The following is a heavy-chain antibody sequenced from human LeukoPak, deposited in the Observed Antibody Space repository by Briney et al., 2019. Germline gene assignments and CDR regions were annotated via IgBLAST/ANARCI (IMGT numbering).Heavy chain of an antibody. V-gene: IGHV1-46*01. CDR1: GYTFTGYY. CDR3: ARVMVVAASRGGFDY. D-gene: IGHD2-15*01. J-gene: IGHJ4*02. CDR2: INPSGGST. Sequence: ASVKVSCKASGYTFTGYYMHWVRQAPGQGLEWMGIINPSGGSTSYAQKFQGRVTMTRDTSTSTVYMELSSLRSEDTAVYYCARVMVVAASRGGFDYWGQGTLVTVSS.